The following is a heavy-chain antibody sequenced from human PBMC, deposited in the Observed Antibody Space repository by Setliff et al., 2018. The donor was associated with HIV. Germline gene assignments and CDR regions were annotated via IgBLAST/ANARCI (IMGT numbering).Heavy chain of an antibody. CDR3: VRVVVIMGTGPHLDY. J-gene: IGHJ4*02. Sequence: GSLRLSCAASGFTFGTYWMNWVRQAPGKGLEWVANIKQDGSEKYYVDSVKGRFTISRDNAKNTLFLQMNSLRADDTAVYYCVRVVVIMGTGPHLDYWGQGALVTVSS. D-gene: IGHD3-22*01. CDR1: GFTFGTYW. V-gene: IGHV3-7*01. CDR2: IKQDGSEK.